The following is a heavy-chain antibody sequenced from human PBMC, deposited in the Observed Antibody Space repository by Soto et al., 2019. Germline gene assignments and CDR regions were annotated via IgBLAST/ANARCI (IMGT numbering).Heavy chain of an antibody. D-gene: IGHD3-22*01. CDR1: GGTFSSYT. Sequence: GASVKVSCKASGGTFSSYTISWVRQAPGQGLEWMGRIIPILGIANYAQKFQGRVTITADKSTSTAYMELSSLRSEDTAVYYCARDPGNYDFNWFDPWGQGTLVTVSS. V-gene: IGHV1-69*04. CDR3: ARDPGNYDFNWFDP. J-gene: IGHJ5*02. CDR2: IIPILGIA.